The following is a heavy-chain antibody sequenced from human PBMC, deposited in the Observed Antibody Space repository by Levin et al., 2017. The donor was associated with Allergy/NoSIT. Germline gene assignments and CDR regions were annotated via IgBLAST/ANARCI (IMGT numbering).Heavy chain of an antibody. CDR3: ARDRIAFWTPLRYYYMDV. D-gene: IGHD3/OR15-3a*01. J-gene: IGHJ6*03. Sequence: GASVKVSCKASGYIFNEYWMHWVRQAPGQGLEWVGRINPNNGATNYAQKFHGRVTITRDTSISTVYMEMSRLRSDDTAVYYCARDRIAFWTPLRYYYMDVWGKGTTVTVS. CDR1: GYIFNEYW. V-gene: IGHV1-2*06. CDR2: INPNNGAT.